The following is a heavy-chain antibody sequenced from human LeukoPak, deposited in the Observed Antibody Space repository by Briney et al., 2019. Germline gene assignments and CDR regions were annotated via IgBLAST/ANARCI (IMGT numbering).Heavy chain of an antibody. CDR1: GYSFTTYW. Sequence: GESLKISCKASGYSFTTYWIGWVRQMSGKGLEWMGIIYPGDSDTRYSPSFQGQVTISADKSISTAYLRWSSLKASDTAMYYCANGYDSWRFDIWGQGTMVTVSS. D-gene: IGHD3-22*01. CDR2: IYPGDSDT. J-gene: IGHJ3*02. V-gene: IGHV5-51*01. CDR3: ANGYDSWRFDI.